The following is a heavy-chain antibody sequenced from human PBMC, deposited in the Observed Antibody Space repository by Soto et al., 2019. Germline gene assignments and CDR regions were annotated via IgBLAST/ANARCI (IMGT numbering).Heavy chain of an antibody. V-gene: IGHV1-18*01. CDR3: ARDCRYYYDSSGYRPVYYGMDV. CDR2: ISAYNGNT. J-gene: IGHJ6*02. Sequence: ASVKVSCKASGYTSTSYGISWVRQAPGQGLEWMGWISAYNGNTNYAQKLQGRVTMTTDTSTSTAYMELRSLRSDDTAVYYCARDCRYYYDSSGYRPVYYGMDVWGQGTTVTVSS. CDR1: GYTSTSYG. D-gene: IGHD3-22*01.